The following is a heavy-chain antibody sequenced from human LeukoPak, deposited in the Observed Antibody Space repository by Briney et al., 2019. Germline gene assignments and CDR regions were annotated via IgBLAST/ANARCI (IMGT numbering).Heavy chain of an antibody. CDR1: GYTLTELS. D-gene: IGHD3-9*01. Sequence: ASVKVSCKVSGYTLTELSMHWVRQAPGKGLEWMGGFDPEDGETIYAQKFQGRVTMTEDTSTDTAYMELSSLRSEDTAVYYCATDPPYYDILTGYYGPNWFDPWGQGTLVTVSS. V-gene: IGHV1-24*01. J-gene: IGHJ5*02. CDR2: FDPEDGET. CDR3: ATDPPYYDILTGYYGPNWFDP.